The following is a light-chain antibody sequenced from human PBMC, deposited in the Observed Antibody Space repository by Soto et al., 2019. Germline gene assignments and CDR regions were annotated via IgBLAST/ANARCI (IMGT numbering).Light chain of an antibody. J-gene: IGKJ5*01. CDR2: AAS. CDR3: QQYNNWPLIT. V-gene: IGKV3-20*01. CDR1: QTVSINY. Sequence: EIVLTQSPGTLSLSPGERATLSCRASQTVSINYLAWYQQKPGQAPRLLIYAASTRATGIPDRFSGSGSGTDFTLSISRLEPEDFAVYYCQQYNNWPLITFGQGTRLEIK.